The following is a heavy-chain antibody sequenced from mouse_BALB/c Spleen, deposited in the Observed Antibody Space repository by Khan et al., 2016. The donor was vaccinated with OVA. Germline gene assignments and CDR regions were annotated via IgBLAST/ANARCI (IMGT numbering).Heavy chain of an antibody. CDR1: GYSITSGYG. V-gene: IGHV3-2*02. D-gene: IGHD3-3*01. CDR3: ARTSRIKY. CDR2: ISYNGST. Sequence: EVQLQESGPGLVKPSQSLSLTCTVTGYSITSGYGWNWIRQFPGNKLEWMGYISYNGSTNYNPSLKSRISITRDTSKKQFFLQLNSVTTDDTATYYCARTSRIKYWGKGTTLTVSS. J-gene: IGHJ2*01.